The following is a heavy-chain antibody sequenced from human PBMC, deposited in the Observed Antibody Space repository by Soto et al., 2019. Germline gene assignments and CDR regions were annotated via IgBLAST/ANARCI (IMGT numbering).Heavy chain of an antibody. CDR3: ARESEDLTSNFDY. J-gene: IGHJ4*02. CDR2: ISSTTNYI. V-gene: IGHV3-21*01. Sequence: GWSLRLSCAASGFTFTRYSMNWVRQAPGKGLEWVSSISSTTNYIYYADSMKGRFTVSRDNAKNSVYLDMNSLSAEDTAVYYCARESEDLTSNFDYWGQGTLVTVSS. CDR1: GFTFTRYS.